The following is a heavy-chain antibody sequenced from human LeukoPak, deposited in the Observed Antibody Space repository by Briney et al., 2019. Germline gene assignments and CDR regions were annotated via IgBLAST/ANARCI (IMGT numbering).Heavy chain of an antibody. D-gene: IGHD2-21*01. V-gene: IGHV3-23*01. Sequence: GGSLRLSCAASGFSFSSYAMSWVRQAPGKGLEWVPAISGSGASTYYADSVKGRFTISRDNSKNTLYLQMNILRAGDTAVYYCAKSGVIAKYGMDVWGQGTTVTVSS. J-gene: IGHJ6*02. CDR1: GFSFSSYA. CDR2: ISGSGAST. CDR3: AKSGVIAKYGMDV.